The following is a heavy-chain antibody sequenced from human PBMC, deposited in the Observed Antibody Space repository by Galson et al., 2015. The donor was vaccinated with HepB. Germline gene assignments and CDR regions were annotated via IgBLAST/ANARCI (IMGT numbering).Heavy chain of an antibody. D-gene: IGHD3-10*01. Sequence: SLRLSCAASGFTFSSYGMHWVRQAPGKGLEWVAVISYDGSNKYYADSVKGRFTISRDNSKNTLYLQMNSLRAEDTAVYYCAKEGGWGYYGSGSYIDYWGQGTLVTVSS. V-gene: IGHV3-30*18. CDR3: AKEGGWGYYGSGSYIDY. CDR2: ISYDGSNK. CDR1: GFTFSSYG. J-gene: IGHJ4*02.